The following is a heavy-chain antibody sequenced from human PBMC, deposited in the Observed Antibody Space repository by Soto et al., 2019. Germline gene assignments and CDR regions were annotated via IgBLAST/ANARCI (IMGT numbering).Heavy chain of an antibody. Sequence: QLQVQESRPGLVKPSETLSLTCTVSGGSISSSSNYWGWIRQPPGKGLEWIGSIYYSGNTYYNPSLKSRVTISVDTSKNQFSLKLNSVTAADTAVYYCARHHSSSWYGRIDYWGQGTLVTVSS. CDR1: GGSISSSSNY. V-gene: IGHV4-39*01. J-gene: IGHJ4*02. D-gene: IGHD6-13*01. CDR3: ARHHSSSWYGRIDY. CDR2: IYYSGNT.